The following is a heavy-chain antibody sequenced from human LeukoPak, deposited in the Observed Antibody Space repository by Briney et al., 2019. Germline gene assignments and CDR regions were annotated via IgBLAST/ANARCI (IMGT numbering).Heavy chain of an antibody. CDR1: GFTFSIYS. CDR3: ARGLPSGSYYFDY. J-gene: IGHJ4*02. Sequence: GGSLRLSCAASGFTFSIYSMNWVRQAPGKGLEWVSSISFSSSYIYYADSVKGRFTISRDNSKNTLYFQMNSLRAEDTAVYYCARGLPSGSYYFDYWGQGTLVTVSS. D-gene: IGHD1-26*01. V-gene: IGHV3-21*01. CDR2: ISFSSSYI.